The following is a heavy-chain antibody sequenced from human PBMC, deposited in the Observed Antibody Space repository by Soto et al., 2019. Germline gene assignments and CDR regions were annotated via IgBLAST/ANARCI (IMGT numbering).Heavy chain of an antibody. CDR1: GFTFSSYD. D-gene: IGHD5-18*01. CDR2: IGTAGDT. J-gene: IGHJ4*02. V-gene: IGHV3-13*01. Sequence: PGGSLRLSCAASGFTFSSYDMHWVRQATGKGLEWVSAIGTAGDTYYPGSVKGRFTISRENAKNSLYLQMNSLRAGDTAVYYCARVPPDTAMTAGFDYWGQGTLVTVSS. CDR3: ARVPPDTAMTAGFDY.